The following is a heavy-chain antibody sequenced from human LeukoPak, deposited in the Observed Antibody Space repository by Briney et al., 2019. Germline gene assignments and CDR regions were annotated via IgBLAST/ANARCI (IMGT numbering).Heavy chain of an antibody. CDR2: IHTSGIT. J-gene: IGHJ3*02. CDR1: GVSSSRSY. CDR3: ARSQGDWRAFDM. D-gene: IGHD3-3*01. Sequence: SETLSLTCTISGVSSSRSYWSWIRQPAGQGLEWIGRIHTSGITNYNLSLKSRVTMSVDTSKNQFSLTLSSVTAADTAMYFCARSQGDWRAFDMWGQGTMVTVSS. V-gene: IGHV4-4*07.